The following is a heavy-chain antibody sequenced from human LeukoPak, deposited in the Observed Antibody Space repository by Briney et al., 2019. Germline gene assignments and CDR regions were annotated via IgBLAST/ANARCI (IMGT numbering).Heavy chain of an antibody. J-gene: IGHJ3*02. CDR1: GFTFSRYS. CDR2: ISSSAI. Sequence: GGSLRLSCAASGFTFSRYSMNCVRQAPGKGLEWVSYISSSAIHYADSVKGRFTISRDNAENSLYLQMNSLRDEDTAVYYCVRDQDFAFDIWGQGTMVTVSS. CDR3: VRDQDFAFDI. V-gene: IGHV3-48*02.